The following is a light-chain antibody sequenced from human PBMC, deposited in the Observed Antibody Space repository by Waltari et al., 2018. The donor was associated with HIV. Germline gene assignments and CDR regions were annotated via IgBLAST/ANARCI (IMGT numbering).Light chain of an antibody. J-gene: IGLJ7*01. V-gene: IGLV1-40*01. CDR3: QSYDSSLSGAV. CDR2: GNS. Sequence: QSVLTQSPSVSGAPGQRVTIPCTGSSSNIGAGYDVHWYQQLPGTAPKLLIYGNSNRPSGVPDRFSGSKSGTSASLAITGLQAEDEADYYCQSYDSSLSGAVFGGGTQLTVL. CDR1: SSNIGAGYD.